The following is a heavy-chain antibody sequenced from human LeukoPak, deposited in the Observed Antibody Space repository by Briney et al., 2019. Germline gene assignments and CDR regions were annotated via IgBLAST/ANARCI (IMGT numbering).Heavy chain of an antibody. J-gene: IGHJ4*02. Sequence: SETLSLTCTVSGGSISSGGYYWSWIRRHPGKGLEWIGYIYYSGSTYYNPSLKSRVTISVDTSKNQFSLKLSSVTAADTAVYYSSVLTDDAGYLDYWGQGTLVTVSS. D-gene: IGHD1-1*01. V-gene: IGHV4-31*03. CDR3: SVLTDDAGYLDY. CDR2: IYYSGST. CDR1: GGSISSGGYY.